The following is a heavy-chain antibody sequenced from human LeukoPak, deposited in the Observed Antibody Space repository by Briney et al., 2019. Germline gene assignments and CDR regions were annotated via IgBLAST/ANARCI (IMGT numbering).Heavy chain of an antibody. CDR2: INHSGST. V-gene: IGHV4-34*01. Sequence: PSETLSLTCAVYGGSFSGYYWSWIRQPPGKGLEWIGEINHSGSTNYNPSLKSRVTISVDTSKNQFSLKLSSVTAADTAVYYCARALGGMIVVVIGFDYWGQGTLVTVSS. CDR1: GGSFSGYY. J-gene: IGHJ4*02. D-gene: IGHD3-22*01. CDR3: ARALGGMIVVVIGFDY.